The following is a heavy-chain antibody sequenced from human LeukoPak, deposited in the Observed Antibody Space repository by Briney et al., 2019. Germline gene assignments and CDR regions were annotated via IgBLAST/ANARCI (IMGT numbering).Heavy chain of an antibody. CDR2: ISAYNGNT. V-gene: IGHV1-18*01. D-gene: IGHD3-3*01. CDR1: GYTFTSYG. CDR3: ARRSGYYYFDY. Sequence: ASVKVSCKASGYTFTSYGISWVRQAPGQGLEWMGWISAYNGNTNYAQKLQGRVTMTRDTSTSTVYMELSSLRSEDTAVYYCARRSGYYYFDYWGQGTLVTVSS. J-gene: IGHJ4*02.